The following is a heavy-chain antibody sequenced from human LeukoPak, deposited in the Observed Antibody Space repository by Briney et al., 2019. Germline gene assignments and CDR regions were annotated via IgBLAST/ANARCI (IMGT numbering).Heavy chain of an antibody. CDR1: GFTFSNAW. Sequence: GGSLRLSCAASGFTFSNAWMSWVRQAPGKGLEWVGRIKSKTDGGTTDYGAPVKGGFTISRDDSKNTLYLQMDSLKTEDTAVYYCSTYDSSGYPDYWGQGTLVTVSS. D-gene: IGHD3-22*01. V-gene: IGHV3-15*01. CDR3: STYDSSGYPDY. CDR2: IKSKTDGGTT. J-gene: IGHJ4*02.